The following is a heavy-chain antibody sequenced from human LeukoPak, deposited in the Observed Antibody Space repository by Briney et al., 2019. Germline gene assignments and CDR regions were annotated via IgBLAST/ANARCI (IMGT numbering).Heavy chain of an antibody. CDR3: ARDPSSSSFDY. Sequence: GGSLRLSCAVSGFTFSRYSMNWVRQAPGKGLEWVSYISSSGGSVSYGDSVKGRFTISRDNARNSLYLQMNSLRAEDTAVYYCARDPSSSSFDYWGQGTLVTVSS. CDR2: ISSSGGSV. J-gene: IGHJ4*02. CDR1: GFTFSRYS. V-gene: IGHV3-48*01. D-gene: IGHD6-6*01.